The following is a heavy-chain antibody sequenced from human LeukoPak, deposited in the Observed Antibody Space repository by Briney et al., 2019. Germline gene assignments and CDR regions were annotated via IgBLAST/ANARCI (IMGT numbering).Heavy chain of an antibody. V-gene: IGHV3-66*02. CDR1: GFTVSSNY. D-gene: IGHD3-3*01. CDR3: ARDQSYDLWSDYYYYMDV. Sequence: PGGSLRLSCAASGFTVSSNYMSWVRQAPGKGLEWVAAIYSGGSTYYADSVKGRFTISRDNSKNTLYLQMSSLRAEDTAVYYCARDQSYDLWSDYYYYMDVWGKRTTVTVSS. J-gene: IGHJ6*03. CDR2: IYSGGST.